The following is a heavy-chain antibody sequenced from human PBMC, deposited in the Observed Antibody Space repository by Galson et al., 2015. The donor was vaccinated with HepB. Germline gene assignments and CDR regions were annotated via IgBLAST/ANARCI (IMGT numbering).Heavy chain of an antibody. CDR1: GFTFSSYA. CDR2: ISGSGGST. J-gene: IGHJ4*02. V-gene: IGHV3-23*01. Sequence: SLRLSCAASGFTFSSYAMSWVRQAPGKGLEWVSAISGSGGSTYYADSVKGRFTISRDNSKNTLYLQMNSLRAEDTAVYYCAKDGDSTKLVVYSYFDYWGQGTLVTVSS. D-gene: IGHD2-8*02. CDR3: AKDGDSTKLVVYSYFDY.